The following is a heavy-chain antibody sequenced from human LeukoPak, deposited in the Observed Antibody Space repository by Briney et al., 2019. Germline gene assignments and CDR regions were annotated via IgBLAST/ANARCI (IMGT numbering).Heavy chain of an antibody. J-gene: IGHJ6*03. CDR2: IFVSGSI. V-gene: IGHV4-4*07. D-gene: IGHD3-9*01. Sequence: PSETLSLTCTVSGDSINNYHWSWIRQPAGKGLEWIGHIFVSGSIHYNPSLKSRVTMSVDSSKNQLSLKLNSVTAADTAVYYCARCLTRTYYYYFMDVWGKGTTVTVSS. CDR1: GDSINNYH. CDR3: ARCLTRTYYYYFMDV.